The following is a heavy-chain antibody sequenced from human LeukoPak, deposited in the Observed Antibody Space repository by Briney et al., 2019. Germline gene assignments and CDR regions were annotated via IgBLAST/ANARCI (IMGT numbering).Heavy chain of an antibody. J-gene: IGHJ5*02. Sequence: ASVKVSCKASGYTFTSYDINWVRQATGQGLEWMGWMNPNSGNTGYAQKFQGRVTMTRNTSIGTAYMELSSLRSEDTAVYYCARDGGRLGYCSGGSCYNWFDPWGQGTLVTVSS. V-gene: IGHV1-8*01. CDR1: GYTFTSYD. D-gene: IGHD2-15*01. CDR3: ARDGGRLGYCSGGSCYNWFDP. CDR2: MNPNSGNT.